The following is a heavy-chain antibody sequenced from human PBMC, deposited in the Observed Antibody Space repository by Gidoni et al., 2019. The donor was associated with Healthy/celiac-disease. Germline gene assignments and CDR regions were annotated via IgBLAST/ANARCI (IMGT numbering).Heavy chain of an antibody. Sequence: QLVHSVAAVKQPGSSVKVSCKASGCTFSSYTISWVRQAPGQGLEWMGRIIPILGIANYTQKFQGRVTITADKSTSTAYMELSSLRSEDTAVYYCARERVATEGLFDYWGQGTLVTVSS. J-gene: IGHJ4*02. D-gene: IGHD5-12*01. V-gene: IGHV1-69*04. CDR3: ARERVATEGLFDY. CDR1: GCTFSSYT. CDR2: IIPILGIA.